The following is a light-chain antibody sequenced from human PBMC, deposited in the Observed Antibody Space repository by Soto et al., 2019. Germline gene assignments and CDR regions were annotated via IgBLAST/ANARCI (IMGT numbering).Light chain of an antibody. J-gene: IGKJ4*01. V-gene: IGKV1-5*01. CDR2: DAS. Sequence: IQMTQSPSTLSASVGDRVIITCRASQSVSRWLAWYQQKPGKAPKVLIYDASTLETGVPSRFSGSGSGTEFSLTIGSLQPDDFAKYDCQHYTTYLNFGGGTKVESK. CDR1: QSVSRW. CDR3: QHYTTYLN.